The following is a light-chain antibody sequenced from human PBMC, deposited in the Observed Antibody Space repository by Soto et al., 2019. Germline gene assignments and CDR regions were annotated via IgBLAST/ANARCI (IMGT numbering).Light chain of an antibody. CDR3: QQSYGTPLT. J-gene: IGKJ4*01. CDR1: PSISSY. CDR2: AAS. Sequence: DLQMTQSPSSLSASVGDRVTITCRASPSISSYLNWYQQKPGKAPKLLIYAASSLQSGVPSRISGSGSGTGFTLTISSLHREDIATYCWQQSYGTPLTCGGGTKVEIK. V-gene: IGKV1-39*01.